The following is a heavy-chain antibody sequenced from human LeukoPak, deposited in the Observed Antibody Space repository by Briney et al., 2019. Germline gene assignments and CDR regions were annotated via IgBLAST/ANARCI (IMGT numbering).Heavy chain of an antibody. CDR2: IIPILGIA. Sequence: SVKVSCKASGGTFSSYAISWVRQAPGQGLEWVGRIIPILGIANYAQKFQGRVTITADKSTSTAYMELSSLRSEDTAVYYCAREGYCSSTSCFLDYWGQGTLVTVSS. D-gene: IGHD2-2*01. CDR3: AREGYCSSTSCFLDY. V-gene: IGHV1-69*04. CDR1: GGTFSSYA. J-gene: IGHJ4*02.